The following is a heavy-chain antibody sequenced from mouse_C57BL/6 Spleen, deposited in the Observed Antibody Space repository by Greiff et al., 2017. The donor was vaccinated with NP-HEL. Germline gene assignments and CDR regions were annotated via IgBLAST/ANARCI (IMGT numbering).Heavy chain of an antibody. CDR1: GFTFSSYA. Sequence: EVQGVESGGGLVKPGGSLKLSCAASGFTFSSYAMSWVRQTPEKRLEWVATISDGGSYTYYPDNVKGRFTISRDNAKNNLYLQMSHLKSEDTAMYYCAREDDYRPYYFDYWGQGTTLTVSS. V-gene: IGHV5-4*01. CDR2: ISDGGSYT. CDR3: AREDDYRPYYFDY. J-gene: IGHJ2*01. D-gene: IGHD2-4*01.